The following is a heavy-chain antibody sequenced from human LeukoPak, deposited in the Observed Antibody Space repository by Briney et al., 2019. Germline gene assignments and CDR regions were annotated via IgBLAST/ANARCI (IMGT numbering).Heavy chain of an antibody. CDR3: AGGRSSWSTFDY. CDR2: IYYSGST. D-gene: IGHD6-13*01. V-gene: IGHV4-31*03. J-gene: IGHJ4*02. CDR1: GGSISSGGYY. Sequence: SETLSLTCTVSGGSISSGGYYWSWIRQHPGKGLEWIGYIYYSGSTYYNPSLKSRVTISVDTSKNQFSLKLSSVTAADTAVYYCAGGRSSWSTFDYWGQGTLVTVSS.